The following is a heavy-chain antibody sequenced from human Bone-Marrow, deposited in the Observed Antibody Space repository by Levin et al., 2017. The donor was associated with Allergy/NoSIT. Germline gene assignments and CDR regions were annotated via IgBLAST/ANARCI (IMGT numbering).Heavy chain of an antibody. Sequence: SQTLSLTCAVYGGSFSGYYWSWIRQPPGKGLEWIGEINHSGSTNYNPSLKSRVTISVDTSKNQFSLKLSSVTAADTAVYYCARVLAAGPFDYWGQGTLVTVSS. J-gene: IGHJ4*02. CDR3: ARVLAAGPFDY. CDR1: GGSFSGYY. V-gene: IGHV4-34*01. D-gene: IGHD6-13*01. CDR2: INHSGST.